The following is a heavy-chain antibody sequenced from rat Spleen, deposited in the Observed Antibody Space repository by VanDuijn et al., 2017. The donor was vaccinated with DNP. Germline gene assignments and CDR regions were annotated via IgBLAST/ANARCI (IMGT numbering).Heavy chain of an antibody. CDR1: RFTFSGYY. V-gene: IGHV5-22*01. D-gene: IGHD4-3*01. CDR2: ISYEGSST. J-gene: IGHJ4*01. CDR3: TTSGLRGTGAMDA. Sequence: EVQLVESGGGLVQPGRSLKLSCAASRFTFSGYYMAWVRQAPREGLEWVASISYEGSSTYYGDSVKGRFTISRDNAKSTLYLQMTSLRSEDTAMYFCTTSGLRGTGAMDAWGQGTSVTVSS.